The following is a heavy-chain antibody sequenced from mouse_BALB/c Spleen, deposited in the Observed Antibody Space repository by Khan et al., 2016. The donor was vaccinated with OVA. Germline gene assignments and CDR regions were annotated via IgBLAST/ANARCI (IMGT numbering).Heavy chain of an antibody. CDR2: INPRSGYT. Sequence: QVQLKQSGAELARPGTSVKMSCKASGYTFTSHTMHWIKQRPGQGLEWIGYINPRSGYTNYSQKFNDKATLTTDKSSSTAYMQLSSLTSEDSAVYSGARRTAGYALDYWGQGTSVTVSS. CDR3: ARRTAGYALDY. D-gene: IGHD1-2*01. CDR1: GYTFTSHT. V-gene: IGHV1-4*01. J-gene: IGHJ4*01.